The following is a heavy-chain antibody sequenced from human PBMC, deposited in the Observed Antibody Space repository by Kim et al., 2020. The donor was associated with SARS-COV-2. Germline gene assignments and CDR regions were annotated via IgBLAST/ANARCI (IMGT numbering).Heavy chain of an antibody. J-gene: IGHJ4*02. V-gene: IGHV3-13*04. D-gene: IGHD3-10*01. Sequence: GGSLRLSCAASGFTFNSYDMHWVRQTTGKGLEWVSTISTAGDTYYPGSVKGRFTISRENAKDSLFLQMNSLRAGDTAVYYCARGGWFGVLLPFDYWGQGT. CDR3: ARGGWFGVLLPFDY. CDR1: GFTFNSYD. CDR2: ISTAGDT.